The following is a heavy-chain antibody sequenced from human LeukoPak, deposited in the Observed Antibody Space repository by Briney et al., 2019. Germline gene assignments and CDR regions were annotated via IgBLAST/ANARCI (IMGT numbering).Heavy chain of an antibody. D-gene: IGHD6-19*01. V-gene: IGHV3-30*15. CDR3: ASSRSGWIYFDY. CDR2: ISYDGNNK. J-gene: IGHJ4*02. Sequence: GGSLRLSCAASGFTFSSYAMHWVRQAPGKGLEWVAVISYDGNNKYYADSVKGRFTISRDDSKNTLYLQMSSLRVEDTAVYYCASSRSGWIYFDYWGQGTLVTVSS. CDR1: GFTFSSYA.